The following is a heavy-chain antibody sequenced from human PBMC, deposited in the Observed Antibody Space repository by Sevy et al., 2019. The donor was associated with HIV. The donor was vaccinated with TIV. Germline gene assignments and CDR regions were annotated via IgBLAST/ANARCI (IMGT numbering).Heavy chain of an antibody. D-gene: IGHD2-2*03. CDR3: ANDTWRYGYCSSTSCPESYYYYGMDV. J-gene: IGHJ6*02. CDR2: ISGSGGST. CDR1: GFTFSSYA. V-gene: IGHV3-23*01. Sequence: SGCLRLSCAASGFTFSSYAMSCVRQAPGKGLEWVSGISGSGGSTYHADSVKGRFTISRDNPKNTLYLQMKSLRDEDTAVYYCANDTWRYGYCSSTSCPESYYYYGMDVWGQGTTVLVSS.